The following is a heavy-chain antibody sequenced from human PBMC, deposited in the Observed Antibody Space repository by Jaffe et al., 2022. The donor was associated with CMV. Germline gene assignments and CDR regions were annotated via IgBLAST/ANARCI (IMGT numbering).Heavy chain of an antibody. J-gene: IGHJ3*02. CDR1: GFTFSSYA. CDR2: ISGSGGST. CDR3: AKDLHIVVVTADPDAFDI. Sequence: EVQLLESGGGLVQPGGSLRLSCAASGFTFSSYAMSWVRQAPGKGLEWVSAISGSGGSTYYADSVKGRFTISRDNSKNTLYLQMNSLRAEDTAVYYCAKDLHIVVVTADPDAFDIWGQGTMVTVSS. V-gene: IGHV3-23*01. D-gene: IGHD2-21*02.